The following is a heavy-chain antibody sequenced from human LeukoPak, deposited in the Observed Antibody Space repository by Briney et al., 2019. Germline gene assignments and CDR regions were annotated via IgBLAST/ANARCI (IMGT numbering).Heavy chain of an antibody. D-gene: IGHD5-18*01. Sequence: ASVKVSCKASGYTFTGYYMHWVRQPPGQVLEWMGWINPNSGGTNYAQKFQGRVTMTRDTSISTAYMELSRLRSDDTAVYYCATAARGYSYGSPNYFDYWGQGTLVTVSS. V-gene: IGHV1-2*02. CDR1: GYTFTGYY. CDR2: INPNSGGT. CDR3: ATAARGYSYGSPNYFDY. J-gene: IGHJ4*02.